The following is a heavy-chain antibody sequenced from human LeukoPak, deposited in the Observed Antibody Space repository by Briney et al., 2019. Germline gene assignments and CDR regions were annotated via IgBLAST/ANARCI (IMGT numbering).Heavy chain of an antibody. CDR3: ARDLGSSWYYFDY. D-gene: IGHD6-13*01. Sequence: GRSLRLSCAASGFTFSSYGMHWVRQAPGKGLEWVAVIWYDGSNKYYADSVKGRFTISRDNSKNTLYLQMNSLRAEDTAVHYCARDLGSSWYYFDYWGQGTLVTVSS. V-gene: IGHV3-33*01. CDR1: GFTFSSYG. CDR2: IWYDGSNK. J-gene: IGHJ4*02.